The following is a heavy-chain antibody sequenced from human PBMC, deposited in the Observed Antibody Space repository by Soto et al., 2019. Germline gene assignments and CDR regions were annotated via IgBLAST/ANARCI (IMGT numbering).Heavy chain of an antibody. J-gene: IGHJ4*02. CDR1: GGSVSSSSDY. Sequence: SETLSLTCTVSGGSVSSSSDYWGWVRQPPGKGLEWIGSVYYSGGTYYNPSLESRVTISVDKSKNQFSLKLMSLSAADTAVYYCGRLEGLATISYYFDYWGQGALVTVSS. CDR2: VYYSGGT. V-gene: IGHV4-39*01. D-gene: IGHD3-9*01. CDR3: GRLEGLATISYYFDY.